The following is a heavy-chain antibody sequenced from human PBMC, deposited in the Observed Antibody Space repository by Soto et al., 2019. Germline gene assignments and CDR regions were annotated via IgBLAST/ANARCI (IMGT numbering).Heavy chain of an antibody. CDR1: GFTFSSYA. D-gene: IGHD6-13*01. CDR3: VKRSSSWCFDY. J-gene: IGHJ4*02. CDR2: ISGSGDST. V-gene: IGHV3-23*01. Sequence: EVQLLESGGGLVQPGGSLRLSCAASGFTFSSYAMNWVRQAPGKGLEWVSVISGSGDSTYYADSVKGQFTISRDNSKKTVYLQMNGLRADDTAVYYCVKRSSSWCFDYWGQGTLVNVSS.